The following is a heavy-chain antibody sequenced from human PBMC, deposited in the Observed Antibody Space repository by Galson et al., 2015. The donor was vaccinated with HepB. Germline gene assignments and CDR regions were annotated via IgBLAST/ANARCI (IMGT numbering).Heavy chain of an antibody. D-gene: IGHD4-17*01. V-gene: IGHV3-11*01. J-gene: IGHJ5*02. CDR2: ISSSGSTI. CDR1: GFTFSDYY. CDR3: ARDDYGDSRWFDP. Sequence: SLRLSCAASGFTFSDYYMSWIRQAPGKGLEWVSYISSSGSTIYYADSVKGRFTISRDNAKNSLYLQMNSLRAEDTAVYYCARDDYGDSRWFDPWGQGTLVTVSS.